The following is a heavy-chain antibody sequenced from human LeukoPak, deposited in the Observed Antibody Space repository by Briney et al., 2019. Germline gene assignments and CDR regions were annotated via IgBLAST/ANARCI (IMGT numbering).Heavy chain of an antibody. J-gene: IGHJ4*02. CDR1: GFTFSSYA. D-gene: IGHD6-19*01. Sequence: GGSLRLSYAASGFTFSSYAMSWVRQAPGKGLEWVSAISGSGGSTYYADSVKGRFTISRDNSKNTLYLQMNSLRAEDTAVYYCAKKGVAGMFHFDYWGQGTLVTVSS. V-gene: IGHV3-23*01. CDR3: AKKGVAGMFHFDY. CDR2: ISGSGGST.